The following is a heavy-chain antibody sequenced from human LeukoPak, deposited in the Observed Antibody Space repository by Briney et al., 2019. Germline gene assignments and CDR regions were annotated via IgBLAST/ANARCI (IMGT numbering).Heavy chain of an antibody. CDR1: GGAFSSYA. Sequence: SVKVSCKASGGAFSSYAISWVRQAPGQGLEWMGGIIPIFGTANYAQKFQGRVTITADESTSTAYMELSSLRSEDTAVYYCARNAVPDRPFSGMDVWGKGTTVTVSS. V-gene: IGHV1-69*01. CDR3: ARNAVPDRPFSGMDV. D-gene: IGHD2-2*01. CDR2: IIPIFGTA. J-gene: IGHJ6*04.